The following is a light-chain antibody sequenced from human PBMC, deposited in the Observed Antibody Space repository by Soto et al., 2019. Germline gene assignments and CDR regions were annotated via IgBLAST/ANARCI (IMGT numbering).Light chain of an antibody. CDR1: QSVSSSY. CDR3: QQRSNWPPT. CDR2: GAS. Sequence: EIVLTQSPGTLSLSPGERATLSCRASQSVSSSYLAWYQQKPGQAPRLLIYGASSRATGIPDRFSGSGSGTGFTLTISSLEPEDFAVYYCQQRSNWPPTFGQGTRLEI. J-gene: IGKJ5*01. V-gene: IGKV3D-20*02.